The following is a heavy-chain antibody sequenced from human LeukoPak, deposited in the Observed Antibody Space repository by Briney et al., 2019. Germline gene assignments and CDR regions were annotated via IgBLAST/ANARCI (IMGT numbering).Heavy chain of an antibody. V-gene: IGHV3-23*01. J-gene: IGHJ4*02. CDR1: GFIFSSYT. CDR3: AQGGDVYHGSN. CDR2: LSPTGGTT. D-gene: IGHD5-24*01. Sequence: HPGGSLRLSCAASGFIFSSYTMAWVRQAPGKGLEWVSTLSPTGGTTHYADSVKGRFTISRDNSKNTLYLQMNSLTDEDTAVYYCAQGGDVYHGSNWGQGTLVTVSS.